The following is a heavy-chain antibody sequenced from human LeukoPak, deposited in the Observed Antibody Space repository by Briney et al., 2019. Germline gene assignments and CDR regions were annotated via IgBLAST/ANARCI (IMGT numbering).Heavy chain of an antibody. CDR2: ISSSSSYI. Sequence: GGSLRLSCAASGFTFSSYSMNWVRQAPGKGLEWVSSISSSSSYIYCADSVKGRFTISRDNAKNSLYLQMNSLRAEDTAVYYCARDGGSTIFGVVIINPYYYYGMDVWGQGTTVTVSS. CDR3: ARDGGSTIFGVVIINPYYYYGMDV. CDR1: GFTFSSYS. J-gene: IGHJ6*02. V-gene: IGHV3-21*01. D-gene: IGHD3-3*01.